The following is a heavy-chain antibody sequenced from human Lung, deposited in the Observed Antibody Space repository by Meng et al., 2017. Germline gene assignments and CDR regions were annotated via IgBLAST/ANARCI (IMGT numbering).Heavy chain of an antibody. Sequence: GESLKISCAASGFSFDEYAMNWVRQAPGKGLEWVSGINWNGGRTAYGDSVKGRFTISRDNAKNSLYLQMNSLRAEDTALYYCARRADNSGTEGDWYFDLWGHGTLVTVSS. J-gene: IGHJ2*01. CDR3: ARRADNSGTEGDWYFDL. CDR1: GFSFDEYA. V-gene: IGHV3-20*04. CDR2: INWNGGRT. D-gene: IGHD6-19*01.